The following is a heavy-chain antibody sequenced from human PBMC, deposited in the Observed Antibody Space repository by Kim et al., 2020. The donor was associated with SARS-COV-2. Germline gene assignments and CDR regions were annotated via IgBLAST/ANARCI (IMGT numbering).Heavy chain of an antibody. CDR3: ARDWGGYARIMYY. Sequence: VVSVKCRFTMSRYNAKNSLYLQMNSLRVEDTAVYYCARDWGGYARIMYYWGQGTLVTVSS. D-gene: IGHD5-12*01. V-gene: IGHV3-7*03. J-gene: IGHJ4*02.